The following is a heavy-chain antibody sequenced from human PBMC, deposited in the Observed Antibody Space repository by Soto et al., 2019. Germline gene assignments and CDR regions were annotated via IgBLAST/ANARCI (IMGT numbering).Heavy chain of an antibody. D-gene: IGHD3-22*01. CDR2: IYPGDSDT. CDR1: GYSFTSYW. V-gene: IGHV5-51*01. J-gene: IGHJ6*02. CDR3: ARHVSYYDSSGYRNYYYYGMDV. Sequence: GESLKISCKGSGYSFTSYWIGWVRQMPGKGLEWMGIIYPGDSDTRYSPSFQGQVTISADKSISTAYLQWSSLKASDTAMYYCARHVSYYDSSGYRNYYYYGMDVWGQGTTVTVSS.